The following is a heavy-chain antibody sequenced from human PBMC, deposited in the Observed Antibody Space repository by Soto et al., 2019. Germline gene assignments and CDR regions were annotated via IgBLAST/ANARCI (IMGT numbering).Heavy chain of an antibody. J-gene: IGHJ6*02. V-gene: IGHV3-9*01. CDR2: ISWNGYSI. CDR1: GLRLEDHV. Sequence: EVQLVESGGGLVHPGRSLRLSCVGAGLRLEDHVMNWVRQAPGKSLEWVGHISWNGYSIGYGGSVRGRFTISRDNAKNTLYLQMNSLRPEDTALYYCARSWRVSTSGRVDVWGQGTTVTVSS. D-gene: IGHD1-26*01. CDR3: ARSWRVSTSGRVDV.